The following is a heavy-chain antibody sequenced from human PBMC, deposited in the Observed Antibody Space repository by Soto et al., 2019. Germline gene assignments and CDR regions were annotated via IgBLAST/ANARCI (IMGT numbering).Heavy chain of an antibody. CDR3: AKGGCSGSFAPSTGYSTPDH. CDR1: GFIFQDYA. J-gene: IGHJ5*02. D-gene: IGHD3-9*01. CDR2: ITSSDDIT. V-gene: IGHV3-23*01. Sequence: EVQLFESGGGLVESGGSLRLSCAASGFIFQDYAMSWVRQAPGKGLEWVSTITSSDDITYSADSVRGRVTISRDNSANSLSVLLTALCVDDTATYYTAKGGCSGSFAPSTGYSTPDHWGLGTLVTVSS.